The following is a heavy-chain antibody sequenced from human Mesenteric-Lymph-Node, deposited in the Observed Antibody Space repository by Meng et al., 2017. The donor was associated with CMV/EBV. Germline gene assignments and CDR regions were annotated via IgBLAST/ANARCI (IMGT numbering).Heavy chain of an antibody. Sequence: GGSLRLSCAASEFTFSSYSMNWVRQAPGKGLEWVSSISSSSSYIYYADSVKGRFTISRDNAKNSLYLQMNSLRAEDTAVYYCARGRGSSWLFDYWGQGTLVTVSS. V-gene: IGHV3-21*01. CDR1: EFTFSSYS. CDR2: ISSSSSYI. CDR3: ARGRGSSWLFDY. D-gene: IGHD6-13*01. J-gene: IGHJ4*02.